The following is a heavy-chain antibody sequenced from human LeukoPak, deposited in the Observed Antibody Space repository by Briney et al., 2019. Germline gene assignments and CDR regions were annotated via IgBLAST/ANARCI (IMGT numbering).Heavy chain of an antibody. CDR2: ISYDGNDK. CDR3: AVLTTLHIAVRPGDEYMDV. CDR1: GFSFSSYA. J-gene: IGHJ6*03. D-gene: IGHD3-10*01. Sequence: PGGSLRLSCATSGFSFSSYAFYWIRQAPGKGLEWLTLISYDGNDKYYADSVKGRFSISRDSSKSMVFLQMNSLRPEDTAVYFCAVLTTLHIAVRPGDEYMDVWGKGTTVTVSS. V-gene: IGHV3-30*04.